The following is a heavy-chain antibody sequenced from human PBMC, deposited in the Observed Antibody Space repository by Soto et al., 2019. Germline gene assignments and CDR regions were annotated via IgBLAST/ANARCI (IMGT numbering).Heavy chain of an antibody. V-gene: IGHV6-1*01. CDR1: GDSVSSNSAA. Sequence: SQTLSLTCAISGDSVSSNSAAWNWIRQSPSRGLEWLGRTYYRSKWYNDYAVSVKSRITINPDTSKHQFSLQLNSVTPEDTAVYYCAREVGAVTPPCYYYYGMDVWGQGTTVTVSS. D-gene: IGHD3-22*01. J-gene: IGHJ6*02. CDR2: TYYRSKWYN. CDR3: AREVGAVTPPCYYYYGMDV.